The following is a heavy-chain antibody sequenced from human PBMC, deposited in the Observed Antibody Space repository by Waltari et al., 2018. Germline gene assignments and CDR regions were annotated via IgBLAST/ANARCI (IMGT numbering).Heavy chain of an antibody. J-gene: IGHJ4*02. CDR3: ARDKSYYDSSGTLDY. D-gene: IGHD3-22*01. V-gene: IGHV3-21*01. CDR2: ISSSSSYI. Sequence: EVQLVASGGGLVKPGGSLRLSCAASGFTFSSYSMTWVRQAPGKGLEWVSSISSSSSYIYYADSVKGRCTISRDNAKNSLYLQMNSLRAEDTAVYYCARDKSYYDSSGTLDYWGQGTLVTVSS. CDR1: GFTFSSYS.